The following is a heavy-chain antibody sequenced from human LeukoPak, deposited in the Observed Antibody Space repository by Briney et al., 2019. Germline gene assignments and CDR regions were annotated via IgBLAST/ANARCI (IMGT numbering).Heavy chain of an antibody. V-gene: IGHV3-23*01. Sequence: GGSLRLSCAASGFTFSSYAMGWVRQASGKGLEWVSAISGSGGSTYYADSVKGRFTISRDNSKNTLYLQMNSLRAEDTAVYYCAKDGVGSSRENYYYYMDVWGKGTTVTVSS. CDR3: AKDGVGSSRENYYYYMDV. CDR1: GFTFSSYA. J-gene: IGHJ6*03. CDR2: ISGSGGST. D-gene: IGHD6-13*01.